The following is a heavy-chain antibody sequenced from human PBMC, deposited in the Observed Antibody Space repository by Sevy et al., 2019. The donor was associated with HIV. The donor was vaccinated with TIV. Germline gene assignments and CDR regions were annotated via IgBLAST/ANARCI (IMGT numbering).Heavy chain of an antibody. V-gene: IGHV3-23*01. CDR1: EFTFSSYA. CDR3: AKGFCSGGSCPRDYYYYGMDV. J-gene: IGHJ6*02. CDR2: ISVSGRST. Sequence: GGSLGLSCAASEFTFSSYAMNWVRQAPGKGLEWVSSISVSGRSTYYADSVEGRFTISRDNSKNTLYLQMNSLRADDTAVYYCAKGFCSGGSCPRDYYYYGMDVWGQGTTVTVSS. D-gene: IGHD2-15*01.